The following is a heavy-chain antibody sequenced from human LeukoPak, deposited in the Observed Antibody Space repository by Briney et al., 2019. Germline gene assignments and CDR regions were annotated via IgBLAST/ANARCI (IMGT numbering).Heavy chain of an antibody. CDR1: GFTFSNYA. CDR2: ISGTGGST. CDR3: ARSRITIFGVPFYYYYYYGMDV. J-gene: IGHJ6*02. D-gene: IGHD3-3*01. V-gene: IGHV3-23*01. Sequence: RGSLRLSCAASGFTFSNYAMSWVRQAPGKGLEWVAGISGTGGSTHYADSVKGRFTISRDNSKNTVYLQMNSLRAEDTAVYYCARSRITIFGVPFYYYYYYGMDVWGQGTTVTVSS.